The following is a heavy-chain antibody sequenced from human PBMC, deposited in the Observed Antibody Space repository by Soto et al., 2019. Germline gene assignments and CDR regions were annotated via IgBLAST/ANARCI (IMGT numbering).Heavy chain of an antibody. CDR1: CYTFPSYG. V-gene: IGHV1-18*01. J-gene: IGHJ5*02. CDR3: ARGDVYGDFILVDP. Sequence: ESVKVWCEXTCYTFPSYGINWVRQAPGQGLEWMGWISAYNGNTNYAQKLQGRVTMTTDTSTSTAYMELRSLRSDDTAVYYCARGDVYGDFILVDPWGQGTLVPVSP. CDR2: ISAYNGNT. D-gene: IGHD4-17*01.